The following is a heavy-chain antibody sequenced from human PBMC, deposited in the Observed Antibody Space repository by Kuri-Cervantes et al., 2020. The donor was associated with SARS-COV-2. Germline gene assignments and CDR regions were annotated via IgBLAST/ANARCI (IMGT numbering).Heavy chain of an antibody. Sequence: GESLKISCAASGFTFSSYAMHWVRQAPGKGLEWVAVISYDGSNKYYADSVKGRFTISRDNSKNTLYLQMNSLRAEDTAVYYCARDLGAFDIWGQGTMVTVSS. J-gene: IGHJ3*02. CDR2: ISYDGSNK. V-gene: IGHV3-30-3*01. CDR3: ARDLGAFDI. CDR1: GFTFSSYA.